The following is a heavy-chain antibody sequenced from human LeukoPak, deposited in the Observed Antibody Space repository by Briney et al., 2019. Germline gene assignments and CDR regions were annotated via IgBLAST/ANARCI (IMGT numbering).Heavy chain of an antibody. CDR2: ISGSGGST. Sequence: SGGSLRLSCAASGFTFSSYAMSWVRQAPGKGLEWVSAISGSGGSTYYADSVKGRFTISRDNSKNTLYLQMNSLRAEDTAVYYCAQGVGARGYYFDYWGQGILVTVSS. CDR3: AQGVGARGYYFDY. D-gene: IGHD1-26*01. CDR1: GFTFSSYA. J-gene: IGHJ4*02. V-gene: IGHV3-23*01.